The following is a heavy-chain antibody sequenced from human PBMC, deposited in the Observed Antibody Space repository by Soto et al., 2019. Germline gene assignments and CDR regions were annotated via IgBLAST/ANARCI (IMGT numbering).Heavy chain of an antibody. CDR1: GYTFTSHD. CDR2: MNPNSGHT. Sequence: QVQLVQSGAEMKKPGASVKVSCKASGYTFTSHDINWMRQTTGQGLEWMGWMNPNSGHTNYAQKFQGRVTMTRDTSISTAYMELTNLRSDDTAIYYCASDMSTNWGQGTLVTVSS. D-gene: IGHD2-2*01. CDR3: ASDMSTN. V-gene: IGHV1-8*01. J-gene: IGHJ4*02.